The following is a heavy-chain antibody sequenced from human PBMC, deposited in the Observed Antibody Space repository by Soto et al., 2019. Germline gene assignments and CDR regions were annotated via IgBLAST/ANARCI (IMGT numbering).Heavy chain of an antibody. J-gene: IGHJ5*02. CDR2: ISYDGSNK. Sequence: PGGSLRLSCAASGFTFSSYGMHWVRQAPGKGLEWVAVISYDGSNKYYADSVKGRFTISRENSKNTLYLQMNSLRAEDTAVYSCAKRGYGRYNWFDPWGQGTLVTVSS. D-gene: IGHD5-18*01. V-gene: IGHV3-30*18. CDR1: GFTFSSYG. CDR3: AKRGYGRYNWFDP.